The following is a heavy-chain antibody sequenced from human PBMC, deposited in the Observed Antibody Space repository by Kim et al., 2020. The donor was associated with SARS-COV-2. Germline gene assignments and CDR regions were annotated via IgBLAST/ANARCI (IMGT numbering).Heavy chain of an antibody. CDR3: ARGPILEWLLRRDAFDI. Sequence: LKRRVTISVDTSKNQFSLKLSSVTAADTAVYYCARGPILEWLLRRDAFDIWGQGTMVTVSS. J-gene: IGHJ3*02. D-gene: IGHD3-3*01. V-gene: IGHV4-31*02.